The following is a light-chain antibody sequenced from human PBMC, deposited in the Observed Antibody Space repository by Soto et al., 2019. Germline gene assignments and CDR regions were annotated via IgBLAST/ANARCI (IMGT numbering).Light chain of an antibody. CDR3: TSYASSGTHV. J-gene: IGLJ3*02. CDR2: EVS. V-gene: IGLV2-14*01. Sequence: QLVLTQPASVSGSPGQSITISCTGTSSDVGGYNYVSWYQQHPGKAPKLMIYEVSNRPSGVSNRFSGSKSGNTASLTISGLQAEDEADYYCTSYASSGTHVFGGGTKVTVL. CDR1: SSDVGGYNY.